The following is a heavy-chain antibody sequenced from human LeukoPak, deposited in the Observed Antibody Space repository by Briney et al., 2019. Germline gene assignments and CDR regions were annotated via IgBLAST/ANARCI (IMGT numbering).Heavy chain of an antibody. CDR3: ARVGSNYDILTGYEY. CDR2: ISAYNGNT. J-gene: IGHJ4*02. D-gene: IGHD3-9*01. V-gene: IGHV1-18*01. Sequence: ASVKVSCTASGYTFTSYGISWVRQAPGQGLEWMGWISAYNGNTNYAQKLQGRVTMTTDTSTSTAYMELRSLRSDDTAVYYCARVGSNYDILTGYEYWGQGTLVTVSS. CDR1: GYTFTSYG.